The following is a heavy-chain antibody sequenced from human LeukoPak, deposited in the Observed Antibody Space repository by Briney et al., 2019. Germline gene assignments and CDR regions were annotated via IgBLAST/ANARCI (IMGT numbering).Heavy chain of an antibody. CDR3: ARDMTTPFDY. CDR2: IGSSSSYI. V-gene: IGHV3-21*01. CDR1: GFTFSSYS. Sequence: GSLRLSCAASGFTFSSYSMNWVRQAPGKGLEWVSSIGSSSSYIYYADSVKGRFTISRDNAKNSLYLQMNSLRAEDTAVYYCARDMTTPFDYWGQGTLVTVSS. D-gene: IGHD1-14*01. J-gene: IGHJ4*02.